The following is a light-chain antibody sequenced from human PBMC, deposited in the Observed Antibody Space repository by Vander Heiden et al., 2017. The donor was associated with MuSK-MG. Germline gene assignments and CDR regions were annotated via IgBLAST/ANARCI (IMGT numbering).Light chain of an antibody. CDR3: QQYGSEPRT. CDR1: QSASGNS. J-gene: IGKJ1*01. CDR2: YAS. V-gene: IGKV3-20*01. Sequence: EIVLTQSPGTLSLSPGESATLSCRASQSASGNSLAWYQLKPGQAPRRLIYYASSRATGIPDRFSGSGSGTDFTRTISSLEAEDVAVYYCQQYGSEPRTFGQGTKVEIK.